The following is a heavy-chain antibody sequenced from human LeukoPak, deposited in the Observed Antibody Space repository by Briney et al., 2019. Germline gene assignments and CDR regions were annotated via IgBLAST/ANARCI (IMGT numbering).Heavy chain of an antibody. V-gene: IGHV1-18*01. Sequence: GASVKVSCKASGYTFTSYGISWVRQAPGQGLEWMGWISAYNGNTNYAQKLQGRVTMTADTSTSTAYIELRSLRSDDTAVYYCARAPPPYYDSSGYNDYWGQGTLVTVSS. CDR3: ARAPPPYYDSSGYNDY. D-gene: IGHD3-22*01. J-gene: IGHJ4*02. CDR2: ISAYNGNT. CDR1: GYTFTSYG.